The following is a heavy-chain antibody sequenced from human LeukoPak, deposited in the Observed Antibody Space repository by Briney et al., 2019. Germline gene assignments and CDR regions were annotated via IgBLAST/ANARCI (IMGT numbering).Heavy chain of an antibody. Sequence: PGGSLRLSCAASGFTVSSNYMSWVRQAPGKGLEWVSAISGSGGSTYYADSVKGRFTISRDNSKNTLYLQMNSLRAEDTAVYYCAKNALRYFDWSKMYFDYWGQGTLVTVSS. CDR1: GFTVSSNY. J-gene: IGHJ4*02. V-gene: IGHV3-23*01. CDR3: AKNALRYFDWSKMYFDY. CDR2: ISGSGGST. D-gene: IGHD3-9*01.